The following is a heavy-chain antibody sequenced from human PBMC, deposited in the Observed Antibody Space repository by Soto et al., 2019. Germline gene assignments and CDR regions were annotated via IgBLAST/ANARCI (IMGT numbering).Heavy chain of an antibody. J-gene: IGHJ4*02. Sequence: GGSLRLSCAASGFTFSSYAMSWVRQAPGKGLEWVSAISGSGGSTYYADSVKGRFTISRDNSKNTLYLQMNSLRAEDTAVYYCAKDFWGITMIVVVITLDYWGQGTLVTVSS. D-gene: IGHD3-22*01. CDR1: GFTFSSYA. CDR2: ISGSGGST. CDR3: AKDFWGITMIVVVITLDY. V-gene: IGHV3-23*01.